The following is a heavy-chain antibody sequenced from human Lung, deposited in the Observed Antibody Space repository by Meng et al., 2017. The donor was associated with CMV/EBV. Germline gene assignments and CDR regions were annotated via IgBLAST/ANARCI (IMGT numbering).Heavy chain of an antibody. V-gene: IGHV3-7*01. CDR2: IKQDGSEK. CDR3: ARDPGYCSSTRCSGFFDY. Sequence: ESXKISXAASGFTFSSYWMSWVRQAPGKGLEWVANIKQDGSEKYYVDSVKGRFTISRDNAKNSLYLQMNSLRAEDTAVYYCARDPGYCSSTRCSGFFDYWGQRTLVTVSS. CDR1: GFTFSSYW. J-gene: IGHJ4*02. D-gene: IGHD2-2*01.